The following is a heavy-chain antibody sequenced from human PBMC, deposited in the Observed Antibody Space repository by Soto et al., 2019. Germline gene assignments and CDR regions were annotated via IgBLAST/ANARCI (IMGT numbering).Heavy chain of an antibody. Sequence: EVQLLESGGGLVQPGGSLRLSCAASGFTFSNYAMTWARQAPGKGLEWVSSLLRSGSTTYYADSVKGRFTISSDMSANSLYLQMDSLRAEDTAVYYCAKDAVSGDGIWLLDSWGQGTVVTVSS. CDR1: GFTFSNYA. V-gene: IGHV3-23*01. D-gene: IGHD4-17*01. J-gene: IGHJ4*02. CDR2: LLRSGSTT. CDR3: AKDAVSGDGIWLLDS.